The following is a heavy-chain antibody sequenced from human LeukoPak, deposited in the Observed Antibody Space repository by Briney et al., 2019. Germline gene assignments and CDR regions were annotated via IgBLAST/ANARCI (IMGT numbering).Heavy chain of an antibody. D-gene: IGHD3-10*01. Sequence: ASVKVSCKASGGTFSSYAISWVRQAPGQGLEWMGMIIPILGIANYAQKFQGRVTITADKSTSTAYMELSSLRSEDTAVYYCARDSITMVRGVDYWGQGTLVTVSS. CDR3: ARDSITMVRGVDY. CDR1: GGTFSSYA. V-gene: IGHV1-69*04. CDR2: IIPILGIA. J-gene: IGHJ4*02.